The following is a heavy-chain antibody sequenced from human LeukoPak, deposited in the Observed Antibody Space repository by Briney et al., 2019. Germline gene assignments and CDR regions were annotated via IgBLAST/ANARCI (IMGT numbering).Heavy chain of an antibody. V-gene: IGHV3-23*01. D-gene: IGHD6-6*01. Sequence: AGGSLRLSCSASGLTFSSYAMSWARQAPGKGLEWVSAISGSGGSTYYADSVKGRFTISRDNSKNTLYLQMNSLRAEDTAVYYCAKGRVAARTGAFDYWGQGTLVTVSS. CDR3: AKGRVAARTGAFDY. CDR1: GLTFSSYA. CDR2: ISGSGGST. J-gene: IGHJ4*02.